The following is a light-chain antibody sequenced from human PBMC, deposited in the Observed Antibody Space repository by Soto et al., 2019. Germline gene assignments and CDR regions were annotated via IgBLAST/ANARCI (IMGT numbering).Light chain of an antibody. CDR1: SSNIGAGYD. J-gene: IGLJ2*01. CDR2: GNS. V-gene: IGLV1-40*01. Sequence: QSVLTQPPSVSGAPGQRVTISCTGSSSNIGAGYDVHWYQQLPGTVPKLLIYGNSNRPSGVPDRFSGSKSGTSASLAITVLQAEDEADYYCQSYDSTLRVVFGGGTKLNVL. CDR3: QSYDSTLRVV.